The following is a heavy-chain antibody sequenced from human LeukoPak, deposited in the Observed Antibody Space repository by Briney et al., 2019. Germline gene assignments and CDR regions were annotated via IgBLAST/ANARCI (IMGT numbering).Heavy chain of an antibody. V-gene: IGHV3-53*01. J-gene: IGHJ3*02. CDR3: ARGHDYGGNSDAFDI. CDR2: IYGGGST. Sequence: GGSLRLSCAASGFTVSSNYMSWVRQAPGKGLEWVSVIYGGGSTYYADSVKGRFTISRDNSKNTLYLQMNSLRAEDTAVYYCARGHDYGGNSDAFDIWGQGTMVTVSS. CDR1: GFTVSSNY. D-gene: IGHD4-23*01.